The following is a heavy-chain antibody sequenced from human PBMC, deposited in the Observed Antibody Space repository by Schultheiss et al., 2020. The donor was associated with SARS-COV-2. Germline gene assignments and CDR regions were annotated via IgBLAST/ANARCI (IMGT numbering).Heavy chain of an antibody. CDR3: AKEDEYPGDY. D-gene: IGHD2/OR15-2a*01. CDR1: GYTFTSYG. J-gene: IGHJ4*02. CDR2: ISAYNGNT. V-gene: IGHV1-18*01. Sequence: ASVKVSCKASGYTFTSYGISWVRQAPGQGLEWMGWISAYNGNTNYAQKFQGRVTMTRDTSTSTVYMELSSLRSEDTAVYYCAKEDEYPGDYWGQGTLVTVSS.